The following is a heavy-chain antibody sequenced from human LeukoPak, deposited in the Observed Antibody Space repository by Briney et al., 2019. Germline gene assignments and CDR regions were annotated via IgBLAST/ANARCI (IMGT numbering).Heavy chain of an antibody. CDR2: ISSSSSTI. J-gene: IGHJ4*02. CDR3: ASSGTQRPGPFDY. V-gene: IGHV3-48*01. Sequence: GGSLRLSCAASGFTFSSYSMNWVRQAPGKGLEWVSYISSSSSTIYYADSVKGRFTISRDNAKNSLYLQMNSLRAEDTAAYYCASSGTQRPGPFDYWGQGTLVTVSS. D-gene: IGHD1-1*01. CDR1: GFTFSSYS.